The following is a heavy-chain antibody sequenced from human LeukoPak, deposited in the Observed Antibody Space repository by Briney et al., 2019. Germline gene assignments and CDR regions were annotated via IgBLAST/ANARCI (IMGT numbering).Heavy chain of an antibody. V-gene: IGHV3-7*03. CDR1: GFTFSSYW. D-gene: IGHD6-13*01. CDR2: INHNGNVN. J-gene: IGHJ4*02. CDR3: ARGGSSPYYFHY. Sequence: GGSLRLSCAASGFTFSSYWMNWARQAPGKGLEWVASINHNGNVNYYVDSVKGRFTISRDNAKNSLYLQLSNLRAEDTAVYFCARGGSSPYYFHYWGQGTLVSVSS.